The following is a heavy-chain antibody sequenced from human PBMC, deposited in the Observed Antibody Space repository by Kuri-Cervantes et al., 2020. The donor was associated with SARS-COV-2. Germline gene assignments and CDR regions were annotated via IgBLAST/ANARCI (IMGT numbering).Heavy chain of an antibody. CDR3: AREGTIVVGGLDS. Sequence: ASVKVSCKASRYTFTYYYIHWVRQAPGQGLEWMGSINPNSGDTNYAQRFQGRVIMTRDTSITTAYMDLSRLTSDDTAVYYCAREGTIVVGGLDSWGQGTLVTVSS. J-gene: IGHJ4*02. CDR1: RYTFTYYY. D-gene: IGHD2-21*01. V-gene: IGHV1-2*02. CDR2: INPNSGDT.